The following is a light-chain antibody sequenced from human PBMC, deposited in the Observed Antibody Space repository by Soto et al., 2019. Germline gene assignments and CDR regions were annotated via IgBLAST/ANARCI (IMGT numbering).Light chain of an antibody. CDR2: DAS. Sequence: IRMTQSPSSLSASTGDRVTITCRASQRISSYLNWYQQKPVKAPKLLIYDASSLQSGVPPRFSGSGSGTDFTLSINSLQPEDFATYYCQQTYSTPLTFGGGTKVDIK. V-gene: IGKV1-39*01. CDR1: QRISSY. CDR3: QQTYSTPLT. J-gene: IGKJ4*01.